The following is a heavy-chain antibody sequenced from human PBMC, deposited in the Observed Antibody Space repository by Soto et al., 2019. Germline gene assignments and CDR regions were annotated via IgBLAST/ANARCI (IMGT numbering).Heavy chain of an antibody. CDR1: GFTFSSYW. CDR2: ISSDGTGT. Sequence: PGGSLRLSCAASGFTFSSYWMHWVRQAPGKGLVWVSRISSDGTGTTYADSVKGRFTISRDNAKNTLYLQMNSLRPEDTAVYYCAGSVAHNWFDPWGQGT. CDR3: AGSVAHNWFDP. D-gene: IGHD5-12*01. V-gene: IGHV3-74*01. J-gene: IGHJ5*02.